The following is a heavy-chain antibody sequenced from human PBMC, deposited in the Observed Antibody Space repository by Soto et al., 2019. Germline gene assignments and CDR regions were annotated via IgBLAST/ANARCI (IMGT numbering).Heavy chain of an antibody. Sequence: SETLSLTCAVYGGSFSDTYWNWFRQHPGKGLEWIGYIFYSGSTYYNPSLKSRVAISVDTSKNQFSLKLSSVTAADTAVYYCARAPGDYFDYWGQGTLVTVSS. J-gene: IGHJ4*02. CDR2: IFYSGST. CDR3: ARAPGDYFDY. V-gene: IGHV4-31*11. CDR1: GGSFSDTY.